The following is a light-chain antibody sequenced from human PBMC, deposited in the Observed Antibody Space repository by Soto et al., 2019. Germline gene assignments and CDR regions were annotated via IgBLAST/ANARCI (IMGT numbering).Light chain of an antibody. V-gene: IGLV2-14*03. CDR1: SSDVGNYNY. Sequence: QSVLTQPASVSGSPGQSITISCTGTSSDVGNYNYVSWYQHHPGKAPKLMIHDVSNRPSGISNRFSGSKSGNTASLTISGLQAEDEADYYCSSYTSTSTVIFGGGTQLTVL. CDR2: DVS. J-gene: IGLJ2*01. CDR3: SSYTSTSTVI.